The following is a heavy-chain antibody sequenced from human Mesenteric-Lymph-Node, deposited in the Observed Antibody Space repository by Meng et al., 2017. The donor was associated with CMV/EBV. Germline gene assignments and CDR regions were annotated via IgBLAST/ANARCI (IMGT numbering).Heavy chain of an antibody. CDR3: AKDQGRYDRNFDY. J-gene: IGHJ4*02. D-gene: IGHD3-16*01. V-gene: IGHV3-30*02. Sequence: GGSLRLSCAASGFMFSTYSMTWVRQAPGKGLEWVAFVWYDGSNEYYAGSVKGRFTISRDNSKNTLYLRMNSLRGEDTAVYYCAKDQGRYDRNFDYWGQGTLVTVSS. CDR2: VWYDGSNE. CDR1: GFMFSTYS.